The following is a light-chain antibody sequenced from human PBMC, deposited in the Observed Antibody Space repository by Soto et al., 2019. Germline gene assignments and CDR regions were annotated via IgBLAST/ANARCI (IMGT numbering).Light chain of an antibody. J-gene: IGLJ3*02. CDR2: NAN. Sequence: QTVVTQEPSLTVSPGGTVTLTCASSTGAVTSGYHPSWFQQSPGQPPRALIYNANYKHAWTPARFSGSLLGGKAALTLSGAQPEDEAEYYCLLYPGGGWVFGGGTKVTVL. CDR3: LLYPGGGWV. V-gene: IGLV7-43*01. CDR1: TGAVTSGYH.